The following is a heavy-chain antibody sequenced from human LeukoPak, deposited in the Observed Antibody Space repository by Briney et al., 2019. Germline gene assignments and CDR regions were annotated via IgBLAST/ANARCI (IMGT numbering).Heavy chain of an antibody. CDR3: VRVGSVSGSDYLDY. Sequence: GGSLSLSSAVSGFSFSDHFLYWVRQAPGKGLEWVARSRNKAKSYTTEYAASVKGRFTISRDDSKNSLYLQMNSLEAEDTAVYYCVRVGSVSGSDYLDYWGQGTLVTVSS. CDR2: SRNKAKSYTT. CDR1: GFSFSDHF. V-gene: IGHV3-72*01. J-gene: IGHJ4*02. D-gene: IGHD6-19*01.